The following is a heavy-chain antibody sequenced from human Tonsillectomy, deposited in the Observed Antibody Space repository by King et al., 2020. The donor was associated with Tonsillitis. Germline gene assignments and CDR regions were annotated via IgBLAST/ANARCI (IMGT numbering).Heavy chain of an antibody. D-gene: IGHD2-15*01. V-gene: IGHV2-5*02. CDR3: AHRQRGRWIDY. CDR2: IYWDDDK. Sequence: TLKESGPTLVKPTQTLTLTCTFSGFSLSTSGVGVGWIRQPPGKALEWLALIYWDDDKRYSPSLKSRLTITKDTSKNQGDLTMTNMDPVDTATYYCAHRQRGRWIDYWGQGTLVTVSS. CDR1: GFSLSTSGVG. J-gene: IGHJ4*02.